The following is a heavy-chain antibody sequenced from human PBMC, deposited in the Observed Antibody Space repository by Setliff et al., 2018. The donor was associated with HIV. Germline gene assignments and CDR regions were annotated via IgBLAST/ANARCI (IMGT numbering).Heavy chain of an antibody. CDR1: GYTFTSYL. Sequence: ASVKVSCKASGYTFTSYLITWVRQAPGQGLEWMGRINPNSGGTKYAQKSQGRVTMTRDTSISTAYMELSRLRSDDTAVYYCARDRSNYVGLDAFDIWGQGTMVTVSS. J-gene: IGHJ3*02. CDR2: INPNSGGT. V-gene: IGHV1-2*06. D-gene: IGHD4-4*01. CDR3: ARDRSNYVGLDAFDI.